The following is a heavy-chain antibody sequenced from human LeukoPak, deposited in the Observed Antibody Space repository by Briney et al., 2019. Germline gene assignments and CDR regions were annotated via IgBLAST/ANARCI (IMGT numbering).Heavy chain of an antibody. D-gene: IGHD2-15*01. Sequence: GASVKVSCKASGYTFTSYGISWVRQASGQGLEWMGWISAYNGNTNYAQKLQGRVTMTTDTSTSTAYMELRSLRSDDTAVYYCAAALGYCSGGSCYDFDYWGQGTLVTVSS. CDR1: GYTFTSYG. CDR2: ISAYNGNT. J-gene: IGHJ4*02. V-gene: IGHV1-18*01. CDR3: AAALGYCSGGSCYDFDY.